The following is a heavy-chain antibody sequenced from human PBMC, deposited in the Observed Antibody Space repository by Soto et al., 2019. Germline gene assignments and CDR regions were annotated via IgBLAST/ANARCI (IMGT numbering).Heavy chain of an antibody. Sequence: SETLSLTCTVSGGSISSGGYYWSWIRQHPGKGLEWIGYIYYSGSTYYNPSLKSRVTISVDTSKNQFSLKLSSVTAADTAVYYCARDNDYGDSAWYFDYWGQGTLVTVSS. D-gene: IGHD4-17*01. CDR3: ARDNDYGDSAWYFDY. CDR2: IYYSGST. V-gene: IGHV4-31*03. J-gene: IGHJ4*02. CDR1: GGSISSGGYY.